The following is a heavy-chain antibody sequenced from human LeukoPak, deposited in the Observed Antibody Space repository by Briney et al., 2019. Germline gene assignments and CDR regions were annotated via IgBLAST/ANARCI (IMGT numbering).Heavy chain of an antibody. J-gene: IGHJ4*02. CDR1: GYTFTAYY. CDR2: VNCNTGGT. D-gene: IGHD2-21*02. V-gene: IGHV1-2*02. CDR3: TRYNFCGGDCYHLDS. Sequence: ASVKVSCKASGYTFTAYYIHWVRQAPGQGLEGVGWVNCNTGGTNYAQKFQGRVTMTRDTSITTAYMELSSLRSDDTAVYFCTRYNFCGGDCYHLDSWGQGTLVTVSS.